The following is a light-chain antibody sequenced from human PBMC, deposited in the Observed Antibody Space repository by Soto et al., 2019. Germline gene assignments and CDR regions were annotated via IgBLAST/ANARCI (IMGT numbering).Light chain of an antibody. CDR3: GTWDSSLSAYV. V-gene: IGLV1-51*01. CDR2: DNN. CDR1: SSNIRNNY. Sequence: QSGLTQPPSVAAAPRQKVTISCSGSSSNIRNNYVSWYQQLPGTTPKLLIYDNNKRPSGIPDRFSGSKSGTSATLGITGLQTEDEADYYCGTWDSSLSAYVFGTGTKVTVL. J-gene: IGLJ1*01.